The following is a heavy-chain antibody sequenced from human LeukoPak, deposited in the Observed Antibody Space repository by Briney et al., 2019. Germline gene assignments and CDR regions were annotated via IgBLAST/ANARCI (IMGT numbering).Heavy chain of an antibody. CDR2: INAGNGNT. J-gene: IGHJ5*02. CDR1: GYTFTSYA. V-gene: IGHV1-3*01. Sequence: GASVRVSCKASGYTFTSYAMHWVRQAPGQRLEWMGWINAGNGNTKYSQKFQGRVTITRDTSASTAYMELSSLRSEDTAVYYCARDRTYGDYEPWGQGTLVTVSS. CDR3: ARDRTYGDYEP. D-gene: IGHD4-17*01.